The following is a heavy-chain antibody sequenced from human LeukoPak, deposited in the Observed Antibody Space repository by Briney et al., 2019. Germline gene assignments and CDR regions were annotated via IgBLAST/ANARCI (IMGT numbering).Heavy chain of an antibody. CDR3: ASRGDGYNYFDY. D-gene: IGHD5-24*01. CDR1: GGTFSSYA. Sequence: ASVKVSCKASGGTFSSYAISWVRQAPGQGLEWMGIINPSGGSTSYAQKFQGRVTMTRDTSTSTVYMELSSLRSEDTAVYYCASRGDGYNYFDYWGQGTLVTVSS. J-gene: IGHJ4*02. CDR2: INPSGGST. V-gene: IGHV1-46*01.